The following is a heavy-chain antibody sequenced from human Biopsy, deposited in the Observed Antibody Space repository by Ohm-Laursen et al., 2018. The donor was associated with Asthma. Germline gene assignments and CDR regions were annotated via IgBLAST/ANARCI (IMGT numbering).Heavy chain of an antibody. V-gene: IGHV3-30*04. D-gene: IGHD6-6*01. J-gene: IGHJ4*02. CDR2: ISNDGKNE. CDR3: ARGKTWGRSYYLDY. Sequence: SLRLSCSASGFTFSRYVMHWVRQAPGKGLEWVAVISNDGKNEYYADSVKGRFTISRDNSKDTLYLQVNSLRGDDTAVYYCARGKTWGRSYYLDYWGQGTLVTVSS. CDR1: GFTFSRYV.